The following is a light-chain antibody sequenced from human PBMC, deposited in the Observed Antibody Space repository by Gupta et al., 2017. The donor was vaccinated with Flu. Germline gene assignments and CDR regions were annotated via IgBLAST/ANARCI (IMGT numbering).Light chain of an antibody. J-gene: IGLJ3*02. V-gene: IGLV1-40*01. CDR3: QSYDTSRTGWV. CDR1: ISNVGTGYD. CDR2: NNS. Sequence: TISCTGSISNVGTGYDVHWYQQLPGTAPKLVISNNSDRHSGVPDRFSGSKSGTSAALAITGLQAEDEAVYYCQSYDTSRTGWVFGGGTKLTVL.